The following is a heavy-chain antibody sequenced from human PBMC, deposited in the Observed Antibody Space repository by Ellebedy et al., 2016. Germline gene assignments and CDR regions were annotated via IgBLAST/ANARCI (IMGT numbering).Heavy chain of an antibody. D-gene: IGHD1-14*01. V-gene: IGHV3-33*01. J-gene: IGHJ4*02. CDR2: IWYDGSNK. CDR1: GFTFSSYG. Sequence: GGSLRLXXAASGFTFSSYGMHWVRQAPGKGLEWVAVIWYDGSNKYYADSVKGRFTISRDNSKNTLYLQMNSLRAEDTAVYYCAREEPYYFDYWGQGTLVTVSS. CDR3: AREEPYYFDY.